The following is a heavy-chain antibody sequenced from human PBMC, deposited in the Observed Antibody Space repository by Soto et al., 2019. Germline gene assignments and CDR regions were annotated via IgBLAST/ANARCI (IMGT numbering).Heavy chain of an antibody. V-gene: IGHV5-51*01. CDR2: IYPGDSDT. Sequence: PGQPLQISWKGSGYNITSYLIGRMSKIKGKGLEWMGRIYPGDSDTSYSPSFRGHVTISTDKSISTAYLQWSSLTASDSAIYYCASDSDSSGVDAFDVWGQGTMVTVSS. D-gene: IGHD3-22*01. J-gene: IGHJ3*01. CDR3: ASDSDSSGVDAFDV. CDR1: GYNITSYL.